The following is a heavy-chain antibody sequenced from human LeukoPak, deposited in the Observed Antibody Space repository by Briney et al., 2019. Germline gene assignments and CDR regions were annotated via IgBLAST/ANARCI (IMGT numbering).Heavy chain of an antibody. CDR3: AKDFRTLAYCGGDCYSPTGAFDI. CDR1: GFTFSSYA. J-gene: IGHJ3*02. V-gene: IGHV3-9*01. Sequence: GGSLRLSCAASGFTFSSYAMHWVRQAPGKGLEWVSGISWNSGSIGYADSEKGRFTISRDNAKNSLYLQMNSLRAEDTALYYCAKDFRTLAYCGGDCYSPTGAFDIWGQGTMVTVSS. D-gene: IGHD2-21*02. CDR2: ISWNSGSI.